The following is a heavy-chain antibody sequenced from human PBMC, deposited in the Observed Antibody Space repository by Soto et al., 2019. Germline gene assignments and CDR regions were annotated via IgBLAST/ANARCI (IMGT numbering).Heavy chain of an antibody. CDR3: AHAGDYDLLTFDH. V-gene: IGHV2-5*02. D-gene: IGHD4-17*01. CDR2: IYWDDDK. J-gene: IGHJ4*02. Sequence: SGHTGEPAQTLTLTCDFSGFSLSSYGMGVAWIRQPPGKALEWLALIYWDDDKRYSPSLKDRLAISKDTSSNQVVLTITNMDPGDTATYFCAHAGDYDLLTFDHWGPGTLVTVSS. CDR1: GFSLSSYGMG.